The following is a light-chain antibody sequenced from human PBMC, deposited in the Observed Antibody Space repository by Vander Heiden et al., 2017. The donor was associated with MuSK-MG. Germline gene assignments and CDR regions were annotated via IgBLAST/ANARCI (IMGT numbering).Light chain of an antibody. CDR2: GAT. CDR1: QSVSTD. J-gene: IGKJ1*01. V-gene: IGKV3-15*01. CDR3: QQDRDWSWT. Sequence: ELVMTQSPAILSVSPGERVILSCRASQSVSTDLAWYQQRSGQTPRLVIYGATTRATDVPARFSGSGSGTDFTLTISYLQPDDFAVYYCQQDRDWSWTFGQGTKVDIK.